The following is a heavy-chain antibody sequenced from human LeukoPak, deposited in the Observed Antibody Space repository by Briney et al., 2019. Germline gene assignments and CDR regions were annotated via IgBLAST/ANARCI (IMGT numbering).Heavy chain of an antibody. D-gene: IGHD3-9*01. CDR1: GGTFSSYA. Sequence: ASVKVSCKASGGTFSSYAISWVRQAPGQGLEWMGWISAYNGNTNYAQKLQGRVTMTTDTSTSTAYMELRSLRSDDTVVYYCARDGPPSPRTAYYDILTGYPLNYYYYGMDVWGQGTTVTVSS. CDR3: ARDGPPSPRTAYYDILTGYPLNYYYYGMDV. V-gene: IGHV1-18*01. J-gene: IGHJ6*02. CDR2: ISAYNGNT.